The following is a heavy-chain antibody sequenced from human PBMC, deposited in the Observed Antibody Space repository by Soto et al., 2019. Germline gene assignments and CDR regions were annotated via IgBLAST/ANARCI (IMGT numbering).Heavy chain of an antibody. J-gene: IGHJ6*02. Sequence: GESLKISCQASGYNLTNYWISWVRQMPGKGLEWMGRIDPSDSYTNYSPSFQGHVTISADKSTDTAYLQWSSLKASDTAMYYCARRCGGDCYVTGGYYGMDVWGQGTTVTVSS. CDR1: GYNLTNYW. CDR3: ARRCGGDCYVTGGYYGMDV. V-gene: IGHV5-10-1*01. CDR2: IDPSDSYT. D-gene: IGHD2-21*02.